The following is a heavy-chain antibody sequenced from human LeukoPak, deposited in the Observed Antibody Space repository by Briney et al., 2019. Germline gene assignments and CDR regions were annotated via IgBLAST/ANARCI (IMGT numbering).Heavy chain of an antibody. D-gene: IGHD3-3*01. J-gene: IGHJ6*02. CDR3: ARHFGVISKGVYYYYYGLDV. CDR2: VYSGGST. CDR1: GFTVSTIY. V-gene: IGHV3-66*04. Sequence: GGSLRLSCAASGFTVSTIYMSWVRQAPGKGLEWVSVVYSGGSTYYADSVKGRFTISRDDSKNTLYLQMSSLRAEDTAVYYCARHFGVISKGVYYYYYGLDVWGQGTTVTVSS.